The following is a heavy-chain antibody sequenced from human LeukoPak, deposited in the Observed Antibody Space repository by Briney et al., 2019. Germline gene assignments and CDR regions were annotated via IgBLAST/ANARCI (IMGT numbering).Heavy chain of an antibody. CDR3: AGDYDSSGYYIVY. J-gene: IGHJ4*02. CDR1: GGTFSSYA. V-gene: IGHV1-69*05. D-gene: IGHD3-22*01. Sequence: SVKVSCKASGGTFSSYAISWVRQAPGQGLEWMGRIIPIFGTANYAQKFQGRVTITTDESTSTAYMELSSLRSEDTAVYYCAGDYDSSGYYIVYWGQRTLVTVSS. CDR2: IIPIFGTA.